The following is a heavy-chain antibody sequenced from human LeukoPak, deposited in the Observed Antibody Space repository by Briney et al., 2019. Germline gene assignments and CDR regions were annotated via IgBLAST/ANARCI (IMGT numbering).Heavy chain of an antibody. D-gene: IGHD1-14*01. V-gene: IGHV1-18*01. CDR3: ARGGTYGETGDAFDI. Sequence: GASVKVSCKASGYTFTSYGISWVRQAPGQGLEWMGWISAYNGNTNYAQKLQGRVTMTTDTSTSTAYMELRSLRSDDTVVYYCARGGTYGETGDAFDIWGQGTMVTVSS. CDR1: GYTFTSYG. CDR2: ISAYNGNT. J-gene: IGHJ3*02.